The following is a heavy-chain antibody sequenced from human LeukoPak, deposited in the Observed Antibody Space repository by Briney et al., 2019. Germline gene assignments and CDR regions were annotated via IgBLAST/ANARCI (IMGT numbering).Heavy chain of an antibody. D-gene: IGHD2-8*02. CDR2: ISDIGSI. CDR3: AGHHPRNTVDF. CDR1: GGSISSYY. V-gene: IGHV4-59*08. Sequence: KSSETLSLTCTVSGGSISSYYWSWIRQPPGKGLEWIAYISDIGSINYNPSLKSRVTISLDTSKNQLSLKLRSVTAADTAVHYCAGHHPRNTVDFWGQGTLVTVSS. J-gene: IGHJ4*02.